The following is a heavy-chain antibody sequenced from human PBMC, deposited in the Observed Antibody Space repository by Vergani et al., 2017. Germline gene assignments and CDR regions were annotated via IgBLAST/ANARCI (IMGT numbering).Heavy chain of an antibody. CDR1: GVTFGSYA. J-gene: IGHJ6*02. CDR3: AKVHLSGTLFSYYGMDV. V-gene: IGHV3-23*01. Sequence: EVQLLESGGGLVQPGGSLRLSCAASGVTFGSYAMNWVRQAQGKGLEWVSGISAGASTAYHADSVKGRFTISRDNSKNTLYLQLNSLRAEDTAVYYCAKVHLSGTLFSYYGMDVWGHGTTVTVSS. D-gene: IGHD3-10*01. CDR2: ISAGASTA.